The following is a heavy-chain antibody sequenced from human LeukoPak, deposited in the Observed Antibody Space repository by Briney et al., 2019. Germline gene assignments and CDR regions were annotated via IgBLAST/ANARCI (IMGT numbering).Heavy chain of an antibody. Sequence: GGSLRLSCAASGFIFNNYFMNWVRQAPGKGLEWVANIKQDGSEKYYVDSVKGRFTISRDNAQNSLYLQMNSLRAEDTAVYYCARERGSGSPGDYWGQGALVTVSS. CDR1: GFIFNNYF. CDR3: ARERGSGSPGDY. V-gene: IGHV3-7*01. D-gene: IGHD1-26*01. J-gene: IGHJ4*02. CDR2: IKQDGSEK.